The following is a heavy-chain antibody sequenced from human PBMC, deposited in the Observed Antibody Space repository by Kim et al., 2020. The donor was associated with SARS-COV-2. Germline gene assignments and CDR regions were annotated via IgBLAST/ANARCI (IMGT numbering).Heavy chain of an antibody. J-gene: IGHJ6*02. Sequence: GGSLRLSCAASGFTFDDYAMHWVRQAPGKGLEWVSLISGDGGSTYYADSVKGRFTISRDNSKNSLYLQMNSLRTEDTALYYCAKDGAPYGSGSYYTSGMDVWGQGTTVTVSS. CDR2: ISGDGGST. D-gene: IGHD3-10*01. V-gene: IGHV3-43*02. CDR1: GFTFDDYA. CDR3: AKDGAPYGSGSYYTSGMDV.